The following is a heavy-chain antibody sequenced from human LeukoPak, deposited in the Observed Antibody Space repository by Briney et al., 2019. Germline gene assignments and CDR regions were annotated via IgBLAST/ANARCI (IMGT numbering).Heavy chain of an antibody. Sequence: ASVKVSCKASGFTFTSFGFGWVRQAPGQGLEWMGWISAYNGNTNYAQSLQGRVTMTTDASTSTVYMELRSLRSDDTAVYYCGRWRESSNWPPGYLQHWGQGTLVIVSS. V-gene: IGHV1-18*01. CDR2: ISAYNGNT. CDR3: GRWRESSNWPPGYLQH. D-gene: IGHD4-11*01. J-gene: IGHJ1*01. CDR1: GFTFTSFG.